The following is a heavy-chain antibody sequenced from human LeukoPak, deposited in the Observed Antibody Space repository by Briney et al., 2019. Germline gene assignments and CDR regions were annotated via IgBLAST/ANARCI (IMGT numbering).Heavy chain of an antibody. V-gene: IGHV1-69*01. CDR2: IVPIFGSP. D-gene: IGHD6-19*01. CDR1: GGTFISYA. CDR3: AKDEAVANRWFDP. Sequence: ASVTVSCKASGGTFISYAISWVRQAPGQGLEWMGGIVPIFGSPNYAQKFQGRVTITADESTTTAYMELTGLKSEDTAVYYCAKDEAVANRWFDPWGQGTLVTVYS. J-gene: IGHJ5*02.